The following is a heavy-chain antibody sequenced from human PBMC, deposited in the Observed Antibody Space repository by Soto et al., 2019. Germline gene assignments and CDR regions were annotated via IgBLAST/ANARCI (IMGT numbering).Heavy chain of an antibody. CDR2: ISGSGDST. CDR3: ARRGSGSYYDY. V-gene: IGHV3-23*01. Sequence: EVQLLESGGGLVQPGGSLRLSCAASGFTFSSYAMRWVRQAPGKGLEWVSAISGSGDSTYYAGAVKGRFTTSRDNSKNTVYLQMNSLRGEDTAVYYCARRGSGSYYDYWGQGTLVTVSS. CDR1: GFTFSSYA. D-gene: IGHD1-26*01. J-gene: IGHJ4*02.